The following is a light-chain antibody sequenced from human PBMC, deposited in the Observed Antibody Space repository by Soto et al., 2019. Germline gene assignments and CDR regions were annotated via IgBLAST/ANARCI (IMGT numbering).Light chain of an antibody. V-gene: IGLV2-14*03. CDR1: SRDVVGNNY. CDR2: DVS. J-gene: IGLJ1*01. Sequence: SCLPQHASLSGSPGPSFTMSCTGTSRDVVGNNYVSWYQHDPGNAPNLMIYDVSTRPSGVSEGFSVTQSGNTACLTLFGLQAEDEADYSCSSYTSSGNDVFGSGSKATGL. CDR3: SSYTSSGNDV.